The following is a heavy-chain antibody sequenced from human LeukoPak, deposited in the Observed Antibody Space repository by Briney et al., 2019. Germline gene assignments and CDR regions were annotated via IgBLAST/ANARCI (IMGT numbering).Heavy chain of an antibody. CDR2: INPNSGGT. J-gene: IGHJ4*02. Sequence: ASVKVSCKASGYTFTGYYMHWVRQAPGQGLEWMGWINPNSGGTNYAQKFQGRVTMTRDTSISTAYMELSRLRSDDTAVYYCAGVYSSGWYFDYWGQRTLVTVSS. CDR3: AGVYSSGWYFDY. D-gene: IGHD6-19*01. V-gene: IGHV1-2*02. CDR1: GYTFTGYY.